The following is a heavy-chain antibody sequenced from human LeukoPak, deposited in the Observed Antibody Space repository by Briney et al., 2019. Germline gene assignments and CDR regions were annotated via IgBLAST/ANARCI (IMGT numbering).Heavy chain of an antibody. CDR3: AKGTSVLWFFDY. CDR1: GLTFSGYA. Sequence: GGSLRLSCAASGLTFSGYAMSWVRQAPGKGPEWVSSILGSGISTYYADSVKGRFIISRDNSQNTLFLQMNGLRADDTAVYYCAKGTSVLWFFDYWGQGSLVTVSS. CDR2: ILGSGIST. J-gene: IGHJ4*02. D-gene: IGHD5/OR15-5a*01. V-gene: IGHV3-23*01.